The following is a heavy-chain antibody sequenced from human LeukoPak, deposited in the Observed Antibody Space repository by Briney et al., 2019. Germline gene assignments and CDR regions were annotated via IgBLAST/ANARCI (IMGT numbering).Heavy chain of an antibody. CDR3: ARWRSYGWGSYRYRDGDY. CDR1: GYTFTSYG. J-gene: IGHJ4*02. Sequence: GASVKVSCKASGYTFTSYGISWVRQAPGQGLEWMGWISAYNGSTNYAQKLQGRVTMTTDTSTSTAYMELRSLRSDDTAVYYCARWRSYGWGSYRYRDGDYWGQGTLVTVSS. CDR2: ISAYNGST. D-gene: IGHD3-16*02. V-gene: IGHV1-18*04.